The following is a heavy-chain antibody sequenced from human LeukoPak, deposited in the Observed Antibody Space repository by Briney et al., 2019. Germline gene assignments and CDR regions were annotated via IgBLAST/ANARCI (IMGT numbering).Heavy chain of an antibody. V-gene: IGHV3-43*02. Sequence: GGSLRLSCAASGFTFDDFAMHWARQAPGKGLEWVSLISGDGGSTYYADSVKGRFTISRDNSKHSLSLQMNSLRTWDTRFYYWVKSGGYGCYFCQRGQGTLVTVSS. J-gene: IGHJ4*02. CDR1: GFTFDDFA. CDR3: VKSGGYGCYFCQ. CDR2: ISGDGGST. D-gene: IGHD2-15*01.